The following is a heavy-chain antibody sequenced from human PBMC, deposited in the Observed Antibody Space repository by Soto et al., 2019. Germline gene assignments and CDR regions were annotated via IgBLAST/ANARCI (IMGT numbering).Heavy chain of an antibody. V-gene: IGHV1-69*13. CDR1: GGTFSSYA. CDR2: IIPIFGTA. CDR3: ARGGRRDGYNRLDY. D-gene: IGHD5-12*01. J-gene: IGHJ4*02. Sequence: GASVKVSCKASGGTFSSYAISWVRPAPGQGLEWMGGIIPIFGTANYAQKFQGRVTITADESTSTAYMELSSLRSEDTAVYYCARGGRRDGYNRLDYWGQGTLVTVSS.